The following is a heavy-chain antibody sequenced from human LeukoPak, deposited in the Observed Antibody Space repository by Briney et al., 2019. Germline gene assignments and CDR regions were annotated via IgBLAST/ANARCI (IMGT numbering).Heavy chain of an antibody. CDR3: ARDYSRYFDF. CDR1: GYTFTGYD. Sequence: ASVKVSCKASGYTFTGYDIYWVRQAPGQGLEWMGWINPNGGGTDYTQKFQGRVTMTRDTSISTAYMELSRLRSDDTAVYYCARDYSRYFDFWGQGTLVTVSS. J-gene: IGHJ4*02. V-gene: IGHV1-2*02. CDR2: INPNGGGT. D-gene: IGHD4-11*01.